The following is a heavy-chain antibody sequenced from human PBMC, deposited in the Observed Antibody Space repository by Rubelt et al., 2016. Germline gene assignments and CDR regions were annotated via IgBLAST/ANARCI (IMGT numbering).Heavy chain of an antibody. CDR1: GGSISSYY. Sequence: SGPGLVKPSETLSLTCTVSGGSISSYYWSWIRQPPGKGLEWIGYIYYSGSTNYNPSLKRRVTISVDTSKNQFSLKLSSVTAADTAVYYCARDLAAAATGWFDPWGQGTLVTVSS. D-gene: IGHD6-13*01. CDR2: IYYSGST. J-gene: IGHJ5*02. V-gene: IGHV4-59*01. CDR3: ARDLAAAATGWFDP.